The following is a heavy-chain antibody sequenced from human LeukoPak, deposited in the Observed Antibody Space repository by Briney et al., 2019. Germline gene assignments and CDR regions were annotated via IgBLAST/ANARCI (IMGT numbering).Heavy chain of an antibody. CDR1: GYRFTSYW. J-gene: IGHJ4*02. V-gene: IGHV5-51*01. CDR3: ARQRGSYRSPLDY. CDR2: IYPGDSDT. Sequence: GESLQISCKGSGYRFTSYWIGWVRQMPGKGLEYMGIIYPGDSDTRYSPSFQGQVTISADKSISTAYLQWSSLKASDTAMYYCARQRGSYRSPLDYWGQGTRVTVPS. D-gene: IGHD1-26*01.